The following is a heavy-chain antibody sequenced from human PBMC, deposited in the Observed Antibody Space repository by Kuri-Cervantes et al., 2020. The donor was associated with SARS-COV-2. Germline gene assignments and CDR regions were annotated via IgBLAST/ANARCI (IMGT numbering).Heavy chain of an antibody. CDR1: GYTFTGYY. D-gene: IGHD2-21*01. V-gene: IGHV1-2*02. Sequence: ASVKVSCKASGYTFTGYYMHWVRQAPGQGLEWMGWINPNSGGTNYAQKFQGRVTMTRDTSISTAYMELSRLRSDDTAVYYCGASGDLKDWFDPWGQGTLVTVSS. J-gene: IGHJ5*02. CDR3: GASGDLKDWFDP. CDR2: INPNSGGT.